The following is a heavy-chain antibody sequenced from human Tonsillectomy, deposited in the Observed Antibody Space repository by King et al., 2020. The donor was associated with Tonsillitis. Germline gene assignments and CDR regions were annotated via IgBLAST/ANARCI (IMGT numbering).Heavy chain of an antibody. J-gene: IGHJ5*02. D-gene: IGHD5-12*01. Sequence: QLQESGPGLVKPSQTLSLTCTVSGGSISSGGYYWSWIRQHPGKGLEWIGYIYYSGSTYYNPSLKSRVTISVDTSKNQFSLKLGSVTAADTAVYYCARAVRGYSTKEGRWFDPWGQGTLVTVSS. CDR1: GGSISSGGYY. CDR2: IYYSGST. V-gene: IGHV4-31*03. CDR3: ARAVRGYSTKEGRWFDP.